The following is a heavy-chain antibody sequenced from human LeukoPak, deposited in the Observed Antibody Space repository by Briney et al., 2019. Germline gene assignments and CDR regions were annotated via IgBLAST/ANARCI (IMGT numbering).Heavy chain of an antibody. CDR2: IKEDGSEK. CDR1: GFSFSSYA. CDR3: ARGPSGYHNT. Sequence: GGSLRLSCAASGFSFSSYAIHWVRQAPGKGLECVANIKEDGSEKYYVDSVKGRFTISRDNAKNSLYLQMNSLRAEDTAVYYCARGPSGYHNTGGQGTLVTVSS. V-gene: IGHV3-7*01. D-gene: IGHD5-12*01. J-gene: IGHJ4*02.